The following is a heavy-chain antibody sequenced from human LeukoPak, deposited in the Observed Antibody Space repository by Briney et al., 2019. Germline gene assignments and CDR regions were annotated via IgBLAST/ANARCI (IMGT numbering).Heavy chain of an antibody. V-gene: IGHV1-2*02. CDR1: GYSFTGYY. D-gene: IGHD2-2*01. CDR2: INPNSGGT. CDR3: ARDICSRTSCSSLQAVRGSGY. J-gene: IGHJ4*02. Sequence: ASVKVSCKASGYSFTGYYMHWVRQAPGQGLEWMGWINPNSGGTNYAQKFQGRVTMTRDTSISTAYMELSRLRSDDTAVYYCARDICSRTSCSSLQAVRGSGYWGQGTLVTVSS.